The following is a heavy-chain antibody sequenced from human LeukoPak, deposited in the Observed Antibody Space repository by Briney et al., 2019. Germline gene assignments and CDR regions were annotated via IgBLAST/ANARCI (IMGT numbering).Heavy chain of an antibody. D-gene: IGHD3-22*01. CDR2: INTNTGNP. J-gene: IGHJ4*02. Sequence: ASVKVSCKASGYTFTSYAMNWVRQAPGQGLEWMGWINTNTGNPTYAQGFTGRFVFSLDTSVSTAYLQISSLKAEDTAVYYCARDRYPYYYDSSGYPHYFDYWGQGTLVTVSS. V-gene: IGHV7-4-1*02. CDR1: GYTFTSYA. CDR3: ARDRYPYYYDSSGYPHYFDY.